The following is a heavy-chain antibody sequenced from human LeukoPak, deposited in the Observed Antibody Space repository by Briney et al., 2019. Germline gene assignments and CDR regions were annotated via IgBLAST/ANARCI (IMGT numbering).Heavy chain of an antibody. CDR2: IYYSGST. CDR1: GGSISSYY. D-gene: IGHD6-19*01. V-gene: IGHV4-59*01. Sequence: ESGPTLVKPSETLSLTCTVSGGSISSYYWSWIRQPPGKGLEWIGYIYYSGSTNYNPSLKSRVTISVDTSKNQFSLKLSSVTAADTAVYYCARPSSKRVAGYFDYWGQGTLVTVSS. CDR3: ARPSSKRVAGYFDY. J-gene: IGHJ4*02.